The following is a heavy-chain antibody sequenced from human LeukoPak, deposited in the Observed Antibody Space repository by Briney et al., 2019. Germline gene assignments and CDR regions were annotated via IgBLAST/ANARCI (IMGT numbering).Heavy chain of an antibody. Sequence: GASVKVSCKASGYTFTGYYMHWVRQAPGQGLEWMGWINPNSGGTNYAQKFQGRVTMTRDPSISTAYMELSRLRSDDTAVYYCAKGEGVVAAMSAFDIWGQGKMVTVSS. D-gene: IGHD2-21*02. J-gene: IGHJ3*02. CDR2: INPNSGGT. CDR1: GYTFTGYY. CDR3: AKGEGVVAAMSAFDI. V-gene: IGHV1-2*02.